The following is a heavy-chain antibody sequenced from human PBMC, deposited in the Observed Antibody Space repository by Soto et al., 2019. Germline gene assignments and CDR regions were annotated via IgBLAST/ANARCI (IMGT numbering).Heavy chain of an antibody. D-gene: IGHD1-1*01. Sequence: QVQLQESGPGLVKPSGTLSLTCAVSGGSINSNNWWSWVRQPPGKDLVWIGEIYHSGGTFYNPSLESRVTMPGDKSKNQFSLKLSSVTAADTAVYYCAKKWNGDYVDYWGQGTLVTVSS. V-gene: IGHV4-4*02. CDR1: GGSINSNNW. CDR2: IYHSGGT. J-gene: IGHJ4*02. CDR3: AKKWNGDYVDY.